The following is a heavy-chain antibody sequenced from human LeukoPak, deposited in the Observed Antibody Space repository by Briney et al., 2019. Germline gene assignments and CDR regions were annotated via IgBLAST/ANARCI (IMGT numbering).Heavy chain of an antibody. CDR1: GGSIGSYY. V-gene: IGHV4-59*01. CDR3: ARYDSSGWSPFDY. Sequence: SETLSLTCTVSGGSIGSYYWSWIRQPPGKGLEWIGYIYYSGSTNYNPSLKSRVTISVDTSKNQFSLKLSSVTAADTAVYYCARYDSSGWSPFDYWGQGTLVTVSS. D-gene: IGHD6-19*01. J-gene: IGHJ4*02. CDR2: IYYSGST.